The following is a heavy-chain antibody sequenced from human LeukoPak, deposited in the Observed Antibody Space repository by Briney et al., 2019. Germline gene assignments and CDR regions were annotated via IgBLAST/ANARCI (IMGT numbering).Heavy chain of an antibody. V-gene: IGHV4-59*11. Sequence: PSETLSLTCTVSGGSISSHYWSWIRQPPGKGLEWIGYNYYSGSTNYNPSLKSRVTISVDTSKNQFSLKLSSVTAADTAVYYCARGADWFDPWGQGTLVTVSS. CDR1: GGSISSHY. CDR3: ARGADWFDP. J-gene: IGHJ5*02. D-gene: IGHD3-16*01. CDR2: NYYSGST.